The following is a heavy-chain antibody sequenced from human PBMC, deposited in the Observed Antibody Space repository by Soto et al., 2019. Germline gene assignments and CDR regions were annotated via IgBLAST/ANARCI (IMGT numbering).Heavy chain of an antibody. CDR1: GYTFTSYD. CDR3: ARSGKYNWNVKDKENAFEI. J-gene: IGHJ3*02. V-gene: IGHV1-8*01. D-gene: IGHD1-20*01. Sequence: GASVKVSCKASGYTFTSYDINWVRQATGQGLEWMGWMNPNSGNTGYAQKFQGRVTMTRNTSISTAYMELSRLRSDDTAVYYCARSGKYNWNVKDKENAFEIWGQGTMVTVSS. CDR2: MNPNSGNT.